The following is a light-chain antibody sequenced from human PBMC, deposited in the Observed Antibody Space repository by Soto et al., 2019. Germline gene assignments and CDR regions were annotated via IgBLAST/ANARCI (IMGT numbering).Light chain of an antibody. V-gene: IGKV1-8*01. J-gene: IGKJ1*01. CDR1: QGISSY. CDR2: AAS. Sequence: AIRMTQSPSSFSASTGDRVTITCRASQGISSYFAWYQQKPGKAPKLLIYAASTLQSGVPSSFSGSGSGTDFTLTISCLQAEDFANYYCQQHYSYPPTFGQGTKVEIK. CDR3: QQHYSYPPT.